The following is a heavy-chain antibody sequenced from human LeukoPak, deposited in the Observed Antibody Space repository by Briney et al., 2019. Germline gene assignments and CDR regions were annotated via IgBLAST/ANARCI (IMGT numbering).Heavy chain of an antibody. CDR2: MNPNSGNT. CDR1: GYTFTSYD. V-gene: IGHV1-8*01. D-gene: IGHD5-18*01. CDR3: ARPIDTAIDAFDI. Sequence: GASVKVSCKASGYTFTSYDINWVRQATGQGLEWMGWMNPNSGNTGYAQKFQGRVTMTRDTSTSTVYMELSSLRSEDTAVYYCARPIDTAIDAFDIWGQGTMVTVSS. J-gene: IGHJ3*02.